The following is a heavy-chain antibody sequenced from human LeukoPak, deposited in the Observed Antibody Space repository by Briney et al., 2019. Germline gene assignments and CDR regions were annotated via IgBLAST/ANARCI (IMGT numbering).Heavy chain of an antibody. CDR3: ARPTRSSSAGILDY. V-gene: IGHV1-69*13. CDR1: GGTFSCYA. Sequence: SVKVSCKASGGTFSCYAISWVRQAPGQGLEWMGGIIPIFGTANYAQKFQGRVTITADESTSTAYMELSSLRSEDTAVYYCARPTRSSSAGILDYWGQGTLVTVSS. J-gene: IGHJ4*02. CDR2: IIPIFGTA.